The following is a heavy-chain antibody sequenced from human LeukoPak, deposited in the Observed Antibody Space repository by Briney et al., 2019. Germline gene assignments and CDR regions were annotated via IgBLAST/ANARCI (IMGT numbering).Heavy chain of an antibody. V-gene: IGHV3-48*03. CDR3: ARGTSGSY. CDR2: ISSSGSTM. D-gene: IGHD1-26*01. Sequence: GGSLRLSCAASGFTFTSFEMHWVRQAPWQGLEWVSCISSSGSTMYYADSVKGRFTISRDNAKHSLYLQMNSLRAEDTAVYYCARGTSGSYWGQGTLVTVSS. CDR1: GFTFTSFE. J-gene: IGHJ4*02.